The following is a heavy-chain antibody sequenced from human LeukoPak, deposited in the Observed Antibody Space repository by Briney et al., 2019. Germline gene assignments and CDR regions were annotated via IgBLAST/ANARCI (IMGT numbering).Heavy chain of an antibody. D-gene: IGHD3-3*01. CDR2: INNNEGT. Sequence: PSETLSLTCAVPGGSFGGCYWIWLRQPPGKGLEWIGEINNNEGTTKYIPSLKSRATISLDTSKNQFSLNLSSVTAADTDIYYCARGEPVFGFWSGYSGWFDYWGQGTLVIVSS. CDR3: ARGEPVFGFWSGYSGWFDY. V-gene: IGHV4-34*04. CDR1: GGSFGGCY. J-gene: IGHJ5*01.